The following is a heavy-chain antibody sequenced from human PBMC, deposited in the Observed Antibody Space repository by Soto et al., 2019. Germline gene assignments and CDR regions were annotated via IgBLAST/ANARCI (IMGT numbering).Heavy chain of an antibody. CDR2: ISYDGSDK. CDR1: GFAFSVYA. V-gene: IGHV3-30-3*01. J-gene: IGHJ6*02. Sequence: QVHLLESVGGVVLPGRSLRLSCAAPGFAFSVYAMHWVRQAPGKGLEWVSLISYDGSDKYYADSVKGRFTISRDNSKSTLYLQMSSLRADDTAVYFCARDRGRTDYYAMDVWGQGTTVTVSS. CDR3: ARDRGRTDYYAMDV. D-gene: IGHD1-1*01.